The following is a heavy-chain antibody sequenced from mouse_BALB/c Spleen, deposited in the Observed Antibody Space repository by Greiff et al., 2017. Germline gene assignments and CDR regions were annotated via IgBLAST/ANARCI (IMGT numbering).Heavy chain of an antibody. Sequence: QVQLKESGPGLVAPSQSLSITCTVSGFSLTSYGVHWVRQPPGKGLEWLGVIWAGGSTNYNSALMSRLSISKDNSKSQVFLKMNSLQTDDTAMYYCARALTTVVAYWYFDVWGAGTTVTVSS. CDR1: GFSLTSYG. J-gene: IGHJ1*01. D-gene: IGHD1-1*01. V-gene: IGHV2-9*02. CDR2: IWAGGST. CDR3: ARALTTVVAYWYFDV.